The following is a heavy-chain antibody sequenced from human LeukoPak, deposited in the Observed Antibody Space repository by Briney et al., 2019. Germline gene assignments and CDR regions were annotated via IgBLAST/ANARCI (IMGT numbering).Heavy chain of an antibody. CDR2: IRADYGNT. V-gene: IGHV1-18*01. D-gene: IGHD5-12*01. Sequence: GASVKVSCKASGYTFTSFGISWVRQAPGQGLEWMGWIRADYGNTTYVQKFQGRVTMTTDTSTNTAYMELTSLRSDDTAVYYCARLKWLRLIDYWGQGTLVAVSS. J-gene: IGHJ4*02. CDR1: GYTFTSFG. CDR3: ARLKWLRLIDY.